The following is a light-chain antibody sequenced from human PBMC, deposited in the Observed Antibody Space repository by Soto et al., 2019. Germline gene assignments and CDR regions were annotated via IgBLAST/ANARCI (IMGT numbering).Light chain of an antibody. J-gene: IGKJ4*01. CDR3: QQYDNLPLT. Sequence: DIQMTQSPSSLSASVGDRVTITCQASQDISKYLNWYQQKPGKAPKLLIYDASNLETGVPSRFTGSGSGTHFTFTISSLQPEDIATYYCQQYDNLPLTFGGGTKVEIK. V-gene: IGKV1-33*01. CDR1: QDISKY. CDR2: DAS.